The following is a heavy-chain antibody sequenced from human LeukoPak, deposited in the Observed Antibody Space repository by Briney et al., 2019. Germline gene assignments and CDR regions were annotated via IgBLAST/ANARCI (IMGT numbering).Heavy chain of an antibody. CDR3: ARESVSGSYFRWFDA. D-gene: IGHD1-26*01. CDR2: IYTSGST. Sequence: SETLSLTCTVFGGSISSYYWSWIRQPAGKGLEWIGRIYTSGSTDYNPSLKSRVTMSVDTYKNQFALTLSSVTAADTALYYCARESVSGSYFRWFDAWGQGTLATVSS. J-gene: IGHJ5*02. V-gene: IGHV4-4*07. CDR1: GGSISSYY.